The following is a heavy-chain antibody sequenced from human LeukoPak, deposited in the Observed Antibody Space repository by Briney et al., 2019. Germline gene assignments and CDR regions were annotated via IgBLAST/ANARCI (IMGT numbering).Heavy chain of an antibody. D-gene: IGHD3-22*01. CDR2: IRYDGSNK. V-gene: IGHV3-30*02. CDR1: GFTFTTYA. Sequence: GGSLRLSCAASGFTFTTYAMSWVRQSPGKGLEWVAFIRYDGSNKYYADSVKGRFTISRDNSKNTLYLQMNSLRAEDTAVYYCAKDRYYDSSAQDYWGQGTLVTVSS. J-gene: IGHJ4*02. CDR3: AKDRYYDSSAQDY.